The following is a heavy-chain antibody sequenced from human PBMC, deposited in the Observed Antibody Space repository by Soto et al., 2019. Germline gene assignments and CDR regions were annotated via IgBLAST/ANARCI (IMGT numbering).Heavy chain of an antibody. Sequence: SETLSLTCTVSGGSISSSSYYWGWIRQPPGKGLEWIGSIYYSGSTYYNPSLKSRVTISVDTSKNQFSLKLSSVTAADTAVYYCARDREYYDIVTGYYYFDYWGQGTLVTVSS. CDR1: GGSISSSSYY. CDR2: IYYSGST. CDR3: ARDREYYDIVTGYYYFDY. V-gene: IGHV4-39*07. D-gene: IGHD3-9*01. J-gene: IGHJ4*02.